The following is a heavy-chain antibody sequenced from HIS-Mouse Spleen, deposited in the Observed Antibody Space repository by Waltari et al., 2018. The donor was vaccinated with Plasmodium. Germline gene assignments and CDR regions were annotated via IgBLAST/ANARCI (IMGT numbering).Heavy chain of an antibody. J-gene: IGHJ4*02. CDR2: IGTAGDT. V-gene: IGHV3-13*01. D-gene: IGHD6-6*01. CDR1: GFTFSSYD. Sequence: EVQLVESGGGLVQPGGSLRLSCAASGFTFSSYDMHWVRQAKGKGWELVSAIGTAGDTYYPGSVKGRFTISRENAKNSLYLQMNSLRAGDTAVYYWARGPTYSSSYYFDYWGQGTLVTVSS. CDR3: ARGPTYSSSYYFDY.